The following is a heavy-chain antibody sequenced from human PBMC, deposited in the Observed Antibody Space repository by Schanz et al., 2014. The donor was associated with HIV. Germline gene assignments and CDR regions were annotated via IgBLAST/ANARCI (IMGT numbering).Heavy chain of an antibody. J-gene: IGHJ6*02. CDR1: GFTFSSYA. CDR3: ARGSGPYYYYYGMDV. Sequence: HVQLVQSGGALVQPGRSVRLSCAASGFTFSSYAMHWVRQAPGKGLEWVAVLSHDGSQKFYADSVKGRFTISRDNSKNTLYLQMNSLRAEDTAVYYCARGSGPYYYYYGMDVWGQGTTVTVSS. D-gene: IGHD3-10*01. V-gene: IGHV3-30*03. CDR2: LSHDGSQK.